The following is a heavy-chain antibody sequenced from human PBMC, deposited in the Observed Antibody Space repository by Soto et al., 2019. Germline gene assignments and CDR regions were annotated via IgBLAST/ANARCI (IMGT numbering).Heavy chain of an antibody. CDR2: MYYSGSS. V-gene: IGHV4-59*01. CDR3: ARGSSWLDY. CDR1: GGAISSYY. J-gene: IGHJ4*01. D-gene: IGHD6-13*01. Sequence: QVQLQESGPGLVKASETLSLTCTVSGGAISSYYWSWIRQPPGKGLEWIGYMYYSGSSNYNPSLKSQVTISVDTSKSQFSLKLSSVTAADTAVYYCARGSSWLDYWGQGTLVTVSS.